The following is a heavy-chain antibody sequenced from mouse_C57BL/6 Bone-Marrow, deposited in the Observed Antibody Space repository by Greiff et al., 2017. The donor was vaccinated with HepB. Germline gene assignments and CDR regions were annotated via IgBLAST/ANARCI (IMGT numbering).Heavy chain of an antibody. V-gene: IGHV2-9-1*01. D-gene: IGHD2-3*01. J-gene: IGHJ3*01. Sequence: QVQLQQSGPGLVAPSQSLSITCTVSGFSLTSYAISWVRQPPGKGLEWLGVIWTGGGTNYNSALKSRLSISKDNSKSQVFLKMNSLQTDDTARYYCASIRWLLGFFAYWGQGTLVTVSA. CDR3: ASIRWLLGFFAY. CDR2: IWTGGGT. CDR1: GFSLTSYA.